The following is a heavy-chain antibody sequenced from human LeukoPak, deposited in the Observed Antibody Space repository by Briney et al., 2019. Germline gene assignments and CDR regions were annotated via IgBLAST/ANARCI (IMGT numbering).Heavy chain of an antibody. CDR2: INTDGSAT. J-gene: IGHJ3*02. Sequence: PGGSLRLSCAASGFIFSSHYMHWVRQAPGKGLVWVSRINTDGSATNYADSVEGRLTISRDNAKNTLSLQMNSLGAEDTAVYYCARGRYFFASGSPHAFDIWGRGTMVTVSS. CDR1: GFIFSSHY. D-gene: IGHD3-10*01. V-gene: IGHV3-74*01. CDR3: ARGRYFFASGSPHAFDI.